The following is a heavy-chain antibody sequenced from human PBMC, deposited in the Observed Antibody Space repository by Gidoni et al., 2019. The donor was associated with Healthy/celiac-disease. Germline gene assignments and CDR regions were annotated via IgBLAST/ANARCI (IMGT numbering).Heavy chain of an antibody. J-gene: IGHJ5*02. V-gene: IGHV1-69*01. Sequence: QVQLVQSGAEVKKPGSSVKVSCKASGGTFSSYAISWVRQAPGQGLEWMGGIIPIFGTANYAQKFQGRVTITADESTSTAYMELSSLRSEDTAVYYCARESGINYDFWSGYSEMNWFDPWGQGTLVTDSS. D-gene: IGHD3-3*01. CDR3: ARESGINYDFWSGYSEMNWFDP. CDR1: GGTFSSYA. CDR2: IIPIFGTA.